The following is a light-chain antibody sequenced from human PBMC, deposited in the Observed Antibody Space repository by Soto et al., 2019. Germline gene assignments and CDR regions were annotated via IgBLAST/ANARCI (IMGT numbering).Light chain of an antibody. Sequence: EIVLTQSPGTLSLSPGERATLSCRASQSVSVSYLAWYQQKPGQAPRLPIYGASSRATGIPDRFSGTGSGTNFTLTISRLEPEDFAVYYCQQYGSSRRTFGQGTRWIS. J-gene: IGKJ1*01. CDR1: QSVSVSY. CDR2: GAS. V-gene: IGKV3-20*01. CDR3: QQYGSSRRT.